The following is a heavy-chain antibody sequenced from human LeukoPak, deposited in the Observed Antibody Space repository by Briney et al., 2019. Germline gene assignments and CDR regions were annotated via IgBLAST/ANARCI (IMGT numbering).Heavy chain of an antibody. CDR2: ILPLLGIA. V-gene: IGHV1-69*04. J-gene: IGHJ5*02. CDR1: GGTFSNYA. D-gene: IGHD3-22*01. Sequence: GASVKVSCKASGGTFSNYAITWVRQAPGQGLEWMGRILPLLGIADYAQKFQGGVTITADKSTSTAYMELSSLRSVDTAMYYCAINYYDSTYWFDPWGQGTLVTVSS. CDR3: AINYYDSTYWFDP.